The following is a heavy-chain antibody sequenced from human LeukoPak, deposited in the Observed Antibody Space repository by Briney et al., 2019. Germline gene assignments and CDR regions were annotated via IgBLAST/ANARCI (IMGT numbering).Heavy chain of an antibody. Sequence: PGESLKISCKGSVYSFTTYWIGWVRQMPGRGLEWMGIIYPGDSDTRYSPSFQGQVTISADKSISTAYLQWSSLKASDTAMYYCARQFRDSSGYYSYYFDYWGQGTLVTVSS. V-gene: IGHV5-51*01. D-gene: IGHD3-22*01. CDR2: IYPGDSDT. J-gene: IGHJ4*02. CDR1: VYSFTTYW. CDR3: ARQFRDSSGYYSYYFDY.